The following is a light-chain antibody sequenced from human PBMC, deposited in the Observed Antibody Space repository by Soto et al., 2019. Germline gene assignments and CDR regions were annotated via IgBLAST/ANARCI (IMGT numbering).Light chain of an antibody. Sequence: QSALTQPPSVSGSPGQSVTISCTGTTSDIDNYDSVSWYQQAPDTAPKLIIYDVNNRPSGAPDRFSGSTSGNTASLTISRLQAEDETDYFCSLYTSNGSLIFGPGTKLTVL. CDR2: DVN. J-gene: IGLJ1*01. CDR1: TSDIDNYDS. CDR3: SLYTSNGSLI. V-gene: IGLV2-18*01.